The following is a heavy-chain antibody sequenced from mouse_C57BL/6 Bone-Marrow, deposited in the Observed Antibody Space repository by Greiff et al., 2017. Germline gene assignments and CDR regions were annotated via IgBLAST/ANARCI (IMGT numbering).Heavy chain of an antibody. CDR2: IYPRSGNT. J-gene: IGHJ2*01. Sequence: QVQLQQSGAELARPGASVKLSCKASGYTFTSYGISWVKQRTGQGLEWIGEIYPRSGNTYSNEKFKGKATLTADKSSSTAYMELRSLTSEDSAVYFCARSWDYGSSFDYWGQGTTLTVSS. CDR3: ARSWDYGSSFDY. V-gene: IGHV1-81*01. D-gene: IGHD1-1*01. CDR1: GYTFTSYG.